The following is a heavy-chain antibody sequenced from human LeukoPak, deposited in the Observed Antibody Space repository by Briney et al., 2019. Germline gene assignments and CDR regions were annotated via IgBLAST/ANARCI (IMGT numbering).Heavy chain of an antibody. J-gene: IGHJ4*02. CDR1: GGSISSSSYY. CDR3: ARLAPIRTMIVVDIFDY. Sequence: PSETLSLTCTVSGGSISSSSYYWGWIRQPPGKGLEWIGSIYYSGSTYYNPSLKSRVTISVDTSKNQFSLKLSSVTAADTAVYYCARLAPIRTMIVVDIFDYWGQGTLVTVSS. CDR2: IYYSGST. V-gene: IGHV4-39*01. D-gene: IGHD3-22*01.